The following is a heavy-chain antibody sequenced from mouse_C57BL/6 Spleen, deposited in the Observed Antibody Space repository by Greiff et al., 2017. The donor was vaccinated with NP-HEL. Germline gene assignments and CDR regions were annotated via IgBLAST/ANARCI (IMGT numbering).Heavy chain of an antibody. CDR1: GYTFTDYY. Sequence: EVQLQQSGPELVKPGASVKISCKASGYTFTDYYMNWVKQSHGKSLEWIGDINPNNGGTSYNQKFKGKATLTVDKSSSTSYMELRSLTSEDSAVYYCARPFITTVVGAMDYWGQGTSVTVSS. CDR3: ARPFITTVVGAMDY. V-gene: IGHV1-26*01. J-gene: IGHJ4*01. D-gene: IGHD1-1*01. CDR2: INPNNGGT.